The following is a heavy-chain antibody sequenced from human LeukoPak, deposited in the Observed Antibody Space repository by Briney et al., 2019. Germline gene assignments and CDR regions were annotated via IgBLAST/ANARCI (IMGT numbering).Heavy chain of an antibody. CDR2: IYSGGST. Sequence: GGSLRLSCVASGFTVSSNYMNWVRQAPGKGLEWVSVIYSGGSTYYADSVKGRFTISRDNSKNTLYLQMNSLRAEDTAVYYCAGTYYYDKGAFDIWGQGTMVTVSS. D-gene: IGHD3-22*01. V-gene: IGHV3-53*01. CDR3: AGTYYYDKGAFDI. CDR1: GFTVSSNY. J-gene: IGHJ3*02.